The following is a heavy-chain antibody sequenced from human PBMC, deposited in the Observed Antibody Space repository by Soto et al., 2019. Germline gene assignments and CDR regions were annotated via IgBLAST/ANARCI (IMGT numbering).Heavy chain of an antibody. Sequence: GASVKVSCKASGGTFSSYAISWVRQAPGQGLEWMGGILPIFGTANYAHKFQGRVTITADESTNTAYMELSSLRSEDTAVYYCARVVYRDFWSGYYYNWFDIWGQGTLVTVSS. CDR3: ARVVYRDFWSGYYYNWFDI. V-gene: IGHV1-69*13. D-gene: IGHD3-3*01. CDR1: GGTFSSYA. J-gene: IGHJ5*02. CDR2: ILPIFGTA.